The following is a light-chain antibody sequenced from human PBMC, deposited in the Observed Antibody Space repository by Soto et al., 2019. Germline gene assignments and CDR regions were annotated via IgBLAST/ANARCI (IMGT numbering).Light chain of an antibody. CDR3: QQVESYPST. CDR2: AAS. CDR1: QGISSF. Sequence: IHLTQTPSSLSASVGDRVTITCRASQGISSFLAWYQQKPGKAPKLLIYAASSLQSGVPSRFSGSGFGTDFTLTITSLQPEDFATYYCQQVESYPSTFGGGTKVEMK. J-gene: IGKJ4*01. V-gene: IGKV1-9*01.